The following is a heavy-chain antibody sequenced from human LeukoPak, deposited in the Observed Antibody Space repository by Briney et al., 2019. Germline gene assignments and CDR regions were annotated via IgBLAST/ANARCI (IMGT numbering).Heavy chain of an antibody. CDR1: RFTFGDYL. Sequence: GGSLRLSCTAPRFTFGDYLMSWFRQAPGKGLEWIGFISGGTTEYAASVKGRFTISRDDSTSIAYLQMNSLTTEDTAVYYCSRGSGWLSVYWGQGTLVTVSS. CDR3: SRGSGWLSVY. J-gene: IGHJ4*02. CDR2: ISGGTT. V-gene: IGHV3-49*03. D-gene: IGHD6-19*01.